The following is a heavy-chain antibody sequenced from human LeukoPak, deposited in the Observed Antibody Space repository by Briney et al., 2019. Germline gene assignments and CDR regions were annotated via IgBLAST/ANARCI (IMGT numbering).Heavy chain of an antibody. CDR3: ARDEAAAPSGIAVAGTNLDY. CDR1: GFTFTTYA. V-gene: IGHV3-23*01. J-gene: IGHJ4*02. D-gene: IGHD6-19*01. CDR2: ISGSGGST. Sequence: GGSLRLSCAASGFTFTTYAMSRVRQARGKGLEWVSVISGSGGSTYYADSVKGRFTISRDNSKNTLYLQMNSLRAEDTAVYYCARDEAAAPSGIAVAGTNLDYWGQGTLVTVSS.